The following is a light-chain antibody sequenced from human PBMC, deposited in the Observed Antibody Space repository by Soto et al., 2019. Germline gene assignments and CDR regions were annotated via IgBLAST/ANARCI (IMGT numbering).Light chain of an antibody. CDR2: DAS. CDR3: QQYDTYPWT. J-gene: IGKJ1*01. V-gene: IGKV1-5*01. CDR1: QSISMW. Sequence: DIEMTQSPSTLSASVGDRVTITCRASQSISMWLAWYQQKPGKAPKFLIYDASTLESGVPSRFSGSGSGTEFTLTISGLQPDDFATYYCQQYDTYPWTFGQGTKVEIK.